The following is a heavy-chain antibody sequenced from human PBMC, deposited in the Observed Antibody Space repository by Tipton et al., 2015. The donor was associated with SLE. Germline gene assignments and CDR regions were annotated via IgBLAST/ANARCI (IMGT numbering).Heavy chain of an antibody. Sequence: GSLRLSCAASGFTFSSYWMSWVRQAPGKGLEWVAFIRYDGSNKYYADSVKGRFTISRDNSKNTLYLQMNSLRGEDTAVYYCAKASAEAAAGMGDYWGQGTLVTVSS. D-gene: IGHD6-13*01. J-gene: IGHJ4*02. CDR2: IRYDGSNK. CDR1: GFTFSSYW. CDR3: AKASAEAAAGMGDY. V-gene: IGHV3-30*02.